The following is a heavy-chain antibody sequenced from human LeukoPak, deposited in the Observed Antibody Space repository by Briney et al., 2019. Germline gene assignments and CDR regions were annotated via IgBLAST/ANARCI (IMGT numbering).Heavy chain of an antibody. J-gene: IGHJ4*02. Sequence: GGSLRLSCAASGFTFSSYWMSWVRQAPGKGLEWVANINQDESEKYYVDSVKGRFTISRDNARDSLYLQMNSLRDDDTSVYFCARDASALYWGRGTLVTVSS. V-gene: IGHV3-7*01. CDR2: INQDESEK. CDR3: ARDASALY. D-gene: IGHD6-19*01. CDR1: GFTFSSYW.